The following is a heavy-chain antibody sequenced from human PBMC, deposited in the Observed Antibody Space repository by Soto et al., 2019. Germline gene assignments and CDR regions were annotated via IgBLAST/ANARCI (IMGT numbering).Heavy chain of an antibody. V-gene: IGHV3-23*01. J-gene: IGHJ5*02. CDR2: ISGSGGST. Sequence: GGSLRLSCAASGFTFSSYAMSWVRQAPGKGLEWVSAISGSGGSTYYADSVKGRFTISRDNSKNTLYLQMNSLRAEDTAVYYCAKDALEKIFGVENWFDPWGQGTLVTVSS. CDR3: AKDALEKIFGVENWFDP. CDR1: GFTFSSYA. D-gene: IGHD3-3*01.